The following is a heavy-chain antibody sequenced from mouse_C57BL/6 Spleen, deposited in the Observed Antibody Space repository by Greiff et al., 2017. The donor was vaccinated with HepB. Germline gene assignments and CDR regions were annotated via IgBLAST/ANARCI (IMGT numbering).Heavy chain of an antibody. Sequence: VQLQQSGPELVKPGASVKISCKASGYSFTGYYINWVKQSPEKSLEWIGEINPSTGGTTYNQKFKAKATLTVDKSSSTAYMQLKSLTSEDSAVYYCARFPYYYGSSYPMDYWGQGTSVTVSS. D-gene: IGHD1-1*01. J-gene: IGHJ4*01. CDR3: ARFPYYYGSSYPMDY. CDR1: GYSFTGYY. CDR2: INPSTGGT. V-gene: IGHV1-42*01.